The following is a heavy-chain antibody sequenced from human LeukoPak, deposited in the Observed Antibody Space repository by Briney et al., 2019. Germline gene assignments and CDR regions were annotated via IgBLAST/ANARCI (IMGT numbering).Heavy chain of an antibody. Sequence: SETLSLTCTVSGGSISSSSYYWGWIRQPPGKGLEWIGSIYYSGSTYYNPSLKSRVTISVDTSKNQFSLKLSSVTAADTAVYYCARAGGIAARHDAFDIWGQGTMVTVSS. CDR2: IYYSGST. V-gene: IGHV4-39*07. D-gene: IGHD6-6*01. J-gene: IGHJ3*02. CDR1: GGSISSSSYY. CDR3: ARAGGIAARHDAFDI.